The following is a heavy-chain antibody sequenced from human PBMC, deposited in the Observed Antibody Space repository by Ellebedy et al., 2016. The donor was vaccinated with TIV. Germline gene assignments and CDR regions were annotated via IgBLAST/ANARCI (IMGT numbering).Heavy chain of an antibody. CDR3: ERSGGY. CDR1: GFTFGDYG. J-gene: IGHJ4*02. D-gene: IGHD1-1*01. V-gene: IGHV3-49*03. Sequence: GESLKISXTTSGFTFGDYGMSWFRQAPGKGLEWVGIVGAKAYGGTTEYAASVKGRFIISRDDSKSIAYLQMNSLKIEDTAVYYCERSGGYWGQGTLVTVSS. CDR2: VGAKAYGGTT.